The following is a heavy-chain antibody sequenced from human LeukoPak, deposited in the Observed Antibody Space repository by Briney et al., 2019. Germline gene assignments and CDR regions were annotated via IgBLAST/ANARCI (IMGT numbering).Heavy chain of an antibody. CDR2: ISGSGGST. D-gene: IGHD3-10*01. CDR1: GFTFSSYA. J-gene: IGHJ4*02. Sequence: GGSLRLSCAASGFTFSSYAMNWVRQAPEKGLEWVSGISGSGGSTYYADSVKGRFTISRDNSKNTLYLQMNSLRAEETAVYYCAKKRGSGSYLPVDYWGQGTLVTVSS. CDR3: AKKRGSGSYLPVDY. V-gene: IGHV3-23*01.